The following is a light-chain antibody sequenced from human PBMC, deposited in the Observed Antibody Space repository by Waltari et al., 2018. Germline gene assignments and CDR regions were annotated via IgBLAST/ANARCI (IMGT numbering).Light chain of an antibody. CDR1: QSVSSQ. CDR2: DAS. J-gene: IGKJ1*01. CDR3: QQCNNSPPT. Sequence: EIVLTQSPANLPLSPGEGATLSCRASQSVSSQLVWYQQKRGQAPRLLIYDASNRATGIPARFSGSGSGTDFTLTISSLEPEDFAVYYCQQCNNSPPTFGQGTKVEIK. V-gene: IGKV3-11*01.